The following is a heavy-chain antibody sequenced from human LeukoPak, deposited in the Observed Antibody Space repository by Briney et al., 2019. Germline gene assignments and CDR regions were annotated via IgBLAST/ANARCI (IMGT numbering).Heavy chain of an antibody. D-gene: IGHD1-26*01. CDR3: TRTLYSGTYPDY. J-gene: IGHJ4*02. CDR1: GFTFSGYW. Sequence: PGGSLRLACAASGFTFSGYWMHWVRQVPGKGLVWVSRINGDGRNTTYADSAKGRFTISRDNAKNTLFLQMNSLRAEDTAVYYCTRTLYSGTYPDYWGQGTLVTVSS. V-gene: IGHV3-74*01. CDR2: INGDGRNT.